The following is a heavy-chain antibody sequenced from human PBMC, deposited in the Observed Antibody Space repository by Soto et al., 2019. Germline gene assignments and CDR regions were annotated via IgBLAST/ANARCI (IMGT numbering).Heavy chain of an antibody. J-gene: IGHJ6*02. D-gene: IGHD2-2*02. V-gene: IGHV3-23*04. CDR1: GFTFSSYA. CDR3: AKSVVPAAIGDYYYYGMDV. Sequence: EVQLVESGGGLVKPGGSLRLSCAASGFTFSSYAMSWVRQAPGKGLEWVSAISGSGGSTYYADSVKGRFTISRDNSKNTLYLQMNSLRAEDTAVYYCAKSVVPAAIGDYYYYGMDVWGQGTTVTVSS. CDR2: ISGSGGST.